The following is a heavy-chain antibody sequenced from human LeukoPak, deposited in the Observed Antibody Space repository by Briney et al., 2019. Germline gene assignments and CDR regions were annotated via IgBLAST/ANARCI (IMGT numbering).Heavy chain of an antibody. CDR1: GFTFSTYV. CDR3: GRGTGY. J-gene: IGHJ4*02. Sequence: PGGSLRLSCSVSGFTFSTYVMHWVRQASGKGLEYVSAISSNGDNTYYADSEKGRFTISRDNSKNTLYLQMSSLRADDTPVYYCGRGTGYGGQGTLVTVS. V-gene: IGHV3-64D*06. CDR2: ISSNGDNT.